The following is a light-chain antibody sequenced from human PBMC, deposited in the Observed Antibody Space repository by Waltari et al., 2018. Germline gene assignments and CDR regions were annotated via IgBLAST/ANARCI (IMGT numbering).Light chain of an antibody. J-gene: IGLJ2*01. CDR2: DVS. CDR1: SSDVGSYNY. V-gene: IGLV2-14*03. Sequence: QSALTHPASVSGSPGQSIPISCTGTSSDVGSYNYVSWYQQHPGKAPKLMIYDVSYRPSGVSNRFSGSKAGNTASLTISGLQAEDEADYYCSSYITTNTLELFGGGTSLTVL. CDR3: SSYITTNTLEL.